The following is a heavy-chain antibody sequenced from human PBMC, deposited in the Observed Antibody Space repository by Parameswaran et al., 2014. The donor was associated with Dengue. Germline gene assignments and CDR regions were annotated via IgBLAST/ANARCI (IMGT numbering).Heavy chain of an antibody. Sequence: VRQAPGKGLEWIGSIYYSGSTYYNPSLKSRVTISVDTSKKQFSLKLSSVTAADTAVYYCARQLGNYFDYWGQGALVTVSS. CDR2: IYYSGST. D-gene: IGHD6-13*01. V-gene: IGHV4-39*01. J-gene: IGHJ4*02. CDR3: ARQLGNYFDY.